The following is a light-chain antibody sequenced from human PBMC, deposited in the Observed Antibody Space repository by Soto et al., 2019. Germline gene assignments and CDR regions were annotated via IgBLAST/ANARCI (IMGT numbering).Light chain of an antibody. Sequence: DIQMTQSPSTLSASVGDRVTITCRASQGISNWLAWYQQKPGKAPKLLIYQASSLQSGVPSRFSGGGSGTDFTLTISSLEPDDFATYYFYHYNYYPWTFGQGTRVEMK. CDR3: YHYNYYPWT. CDR2: QAS. CDR1: QGISNW. J-gene: IGKJ1*01. V-gene: IGKV1-5*03.